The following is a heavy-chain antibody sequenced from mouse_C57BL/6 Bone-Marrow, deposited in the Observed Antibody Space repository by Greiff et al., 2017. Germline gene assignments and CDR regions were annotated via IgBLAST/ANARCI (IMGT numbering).Heavy chain of an antibody. J-gene: IGHJ4*01. V-gene: IGHV1-69*01. CDR1: GYTFTSYW. CDR3: AREWGTTVVADYAMDY. CDR2: IDPSDSYT. Sequence: VQLQQSGAELVMPGASVKLSCKASGYTFTSYWMHWVKQRPGQGLEWIGEIDPSDSYTNYNQKFKGKSTLTVDKSSSTAYMQLSSLTSEDSAVYYCAREWGTTVVADYAMDYWGQGTSVTVSS. D-gene: IGHD1-1*01.